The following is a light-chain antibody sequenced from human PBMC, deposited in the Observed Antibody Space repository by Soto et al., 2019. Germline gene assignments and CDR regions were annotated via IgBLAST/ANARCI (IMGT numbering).Light chain of an antibody. CDR2: KAS. Sequence: DIQMTQSPSTLSASVGDRVTITYRASQSISSWLTGYQQKAGQAPKLLIYKASIVESGVPSRFSGSGSGTEFTLTISSLQPDDSATYYCQQYSYFATFGQGTRVEVK. CDR3: QQYSYFAT. CDR1: QSISSW. V-gene: IGKV1-5*03. J-gene: IGKJ1*01.